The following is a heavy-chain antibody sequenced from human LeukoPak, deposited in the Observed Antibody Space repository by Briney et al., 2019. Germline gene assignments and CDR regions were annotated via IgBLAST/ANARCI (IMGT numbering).Heavy chain of an antibody. CDR3: AKDAYGISGISSGFMDY. CDR1: GFTFDDYT. Sequence: GGSLRLSCGASGFTFDDYTMHWVRQAPGKGLEWVSLISWDGGSTYYADSVKGRFTISRDNSKNSLYLQMNSLRTEDTALYYCAKDAYGISGISSGFMDYWGQGTLVTVSS. J-gene: IGHJ4*02. D-gene: IGHD1-14*01. V-gene: IGHV3-43*01. CDR2: ISWDGGST.